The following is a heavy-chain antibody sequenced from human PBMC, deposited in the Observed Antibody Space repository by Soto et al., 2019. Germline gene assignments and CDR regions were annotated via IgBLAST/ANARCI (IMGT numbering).Heavy chain of an antibody. CDR3: ARDRISGSWSKFDY. Sequence: QVLLQESGPGLMKPSQTLSLTCTVSGLTISSASYYWSWIRQHPGKGLEWVGNIYYNGSTYYSPYLKSRVTLWVDTSKNQFSLRLASVTAADTAVYYCARDRISGSWSKFDYWGQGTLVTVSS. CDR2: IYYNGST. J-gene: IGHJ4*02. D-gene: IGHD6-13*01. V-gene: IGHV4-31*03. CDR1: GLTISSASYY.